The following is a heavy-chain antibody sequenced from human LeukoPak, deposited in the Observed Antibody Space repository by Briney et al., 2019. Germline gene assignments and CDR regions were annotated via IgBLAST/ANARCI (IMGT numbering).Heavy chain of an antibody. J-gene: IGHJ4*02. CDR1: GGSVSSGSYY. D-gene: IGHD3-10*01. V-gene: IGHV4-61*01. CDR3: ARGGSDPPLDY. CDR2: IYYSGST. Sequence: SETLSLTCTVSGGSVSSGSYYWSWIRQPPGKGLEWIGYIYYSGSTNYNPSLKSRVTISVDTSKNQFSLKLSSVTAADTAVYYCARGGSDPPLDYWGQGTLVTVSS.